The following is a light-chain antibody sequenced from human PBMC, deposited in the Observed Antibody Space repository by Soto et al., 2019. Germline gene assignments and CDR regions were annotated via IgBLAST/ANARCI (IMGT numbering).Light chain of an antibody. J-gene: IGKJ2*01. CDR3: HKSSSIPYT. V-gene: IGKV1-39*01. CDR1: QTISTY. CDR2: AAS. Sequence: DIQMTQSPSSLSASVGDRVTITCRASQTISTYLNWYQQNPGKAPTLLIYAASNLQNGVPSRFSGSGSGTDFTLTISSLQPEDFATYYCHKSSSIPYTFGQGTKLEIK.